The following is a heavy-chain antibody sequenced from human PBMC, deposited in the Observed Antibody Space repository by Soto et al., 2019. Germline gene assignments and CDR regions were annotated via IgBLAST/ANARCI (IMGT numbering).Heavy chain of an antibody. V-gene: IGHV3-49*03. J-gene: IGHJ6*02. Sequence: LRLSCTASGFTFGDYAMSWFRQAPGKGLEWVGFIRSKAYGGTTEYAASVRGRFTISRDDSKSIAYLQMNSLKTEDTAVYYCTREDSSGWYGGIYYYYGMDVWGQGTTVTVSS. D-gene: IGHD6-19*01. CDR1: GFTFGDYA. CDR3: TREDSSGWYGGIYYYYGMDV. CDR2: IRSKAYGGTT.